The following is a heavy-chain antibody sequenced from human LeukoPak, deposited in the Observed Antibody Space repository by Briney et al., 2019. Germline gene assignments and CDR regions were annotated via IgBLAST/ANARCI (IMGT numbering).Heavy chain of an antibody. Sequence: KTSETLSLTCTVSGDSISSGGFYWSWIRQPPGKGLEWIGYIYHSGSTYYNPSLKSRVTISVDRSKNQFSLNLSSVTAADTAVYYCARGGQLFRGYFDLWGQGTLVTVSS. D-gene: IGHD6-13*01. V-gene: IGHV4-30-2*01. CDR3: ARGGQLFRGYFDL. CDR1: GDSISSGGFY. CDR2: IYHSGST. J-gene: IGHJ4*02.